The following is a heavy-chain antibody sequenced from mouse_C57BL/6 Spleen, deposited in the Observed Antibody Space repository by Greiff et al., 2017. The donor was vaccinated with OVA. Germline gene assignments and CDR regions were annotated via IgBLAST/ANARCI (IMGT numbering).Heavy chain of an antibody. CDR3: ARSRSYSNYPFAY. V-gene: IGHV1-69*01. Sequence: QVQLQQSGAELVMPGASVKLSCKASGYTFTSYWMHWVKQRPGQGLEWIGEIDPSDSYTNYNQKFKGKSTLTVDKSSSTAYMQLSSLTSEDSAVYYCARSRSYSNYPFAYWGQGTLVTVSA. CDR2: IDPSDSYT. D-gene: IGHD2-5*01. J-gene: IGHJ3*01. CDR1: GYTFTSYW.